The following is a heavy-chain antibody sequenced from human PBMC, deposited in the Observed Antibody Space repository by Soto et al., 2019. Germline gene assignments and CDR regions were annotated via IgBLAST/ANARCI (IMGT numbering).Heavy chain of an antibody. CDR3: ARYGTGSSADFDY. Sequence: PSETLSLTCTVSGGSISSYYWSWIRQPPGKGLEWIGYIYYSGSTNYNPSLKSRVTISVDTSKNQFSLKLSSVTAADTAVYYCARYGTGSSADFDYWGQGTLVTVSS. J-gene: IGHJ4*02. CDR1: GGSISSYY. D-gene: IGHD6-6*01. V-gene: IGHV4-59*01. CDR2: IYYSGST.